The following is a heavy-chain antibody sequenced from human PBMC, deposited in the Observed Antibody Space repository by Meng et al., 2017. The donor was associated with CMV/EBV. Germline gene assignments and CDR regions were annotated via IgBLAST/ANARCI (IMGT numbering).Heavy chain of an antibody. D-gene: IGHD1-7*01. Sequence: GGSLRLSCAASGFTFSSYWMHWGRQAPGKGLVWVSRINSDGSSTSYADSVKGRFTISRDNAKNTLYLQMNSLRAEDTAVYYCARADNWNSGLGFDPWGQGTLVTVSS. CDR3: ARADNWNSGLGFDP. V-gene: IGHV3-74*01. J-gene: IGHJ5*02. CDR2: INSDGSST. CDR1: GFTFSSYW.